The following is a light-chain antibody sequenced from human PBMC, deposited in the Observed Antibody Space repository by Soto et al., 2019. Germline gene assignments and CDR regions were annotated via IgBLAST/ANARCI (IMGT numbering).Light chain of an antibody. CDR3: QQSYSTAWT. CDR2: AAS. Sequence: DIQMTQSPSSLSASVGDRVTITCRASQSIRNYLNWYQQKPGKAPKLLIYAASSLQSWVPSRFSGSGSGTDFTLTISSLQPEDFATYYCQQSYSTAWTFGQGTVVEIK. V-gene: IGKV1-39*01. CDR1: QSIRNY. J-gene: IGKJ1*01.